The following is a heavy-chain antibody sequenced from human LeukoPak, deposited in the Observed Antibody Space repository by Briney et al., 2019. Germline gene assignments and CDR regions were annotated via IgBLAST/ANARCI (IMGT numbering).Heavy chain of an antibody. V-gene: IGHV4-31*11. CDR1: GGSISSGGYY. Sequence: SETLSLTCAVSGGSISSGGYYWSWIRQHPGKGLEWIGYIYYSGNTYYNPSLKSRLTISLDTSKNQFSLNLRSVTAADTAVYYCASVTTSSSHYWGQGTLVTVSS. J-gene: IGHJ4*02. CDR2: IYYSGNT. D-gene: IGHD4-17*01. CDR3: ASVTTSSSHY.